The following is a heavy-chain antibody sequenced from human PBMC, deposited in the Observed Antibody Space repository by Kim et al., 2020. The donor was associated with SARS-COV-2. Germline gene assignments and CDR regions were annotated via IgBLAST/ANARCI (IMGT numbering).Heavy chain of an antibody. CDR1: GFTFSSYG. D-gene: IGHD6-19*01. J-gene: IGHJ6*02. CDR2: ISYDGSNK. V-gene: IGHV3-30*18. CDR3: AKERNTGYSSGWTYYYYIRDV. Sequence: GGSLRLSCAASGFTFSSYGMHWVRQAPGKGLEWVAVISYDGSNKHYADSVKGRFTISRDNSKNTLYLQMNSLRAEDTAVYYCAKERNTGYSSGWTYYYYIRDVWGQGTTVTVSS.